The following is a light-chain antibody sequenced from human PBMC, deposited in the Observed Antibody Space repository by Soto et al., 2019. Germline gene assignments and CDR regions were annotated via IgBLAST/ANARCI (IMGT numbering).Light chain of an antibody. J-gene: IGLJ2*01. CDR1: TNDIGGYNY. CDR3: CSYAGSSTLL. V-gene: IGLV2-23*02. Sequence: QSALTQPASVSGSPGQSITISCCGTTNDIGGYNYVSWYQHHPGKVPKVIIYEVRNRPSGVSNRFSGSKSGITASLTISGLQAEDEADYNCCSYAGSSTLLFGGGTKLTVL. CDR2: EVR.